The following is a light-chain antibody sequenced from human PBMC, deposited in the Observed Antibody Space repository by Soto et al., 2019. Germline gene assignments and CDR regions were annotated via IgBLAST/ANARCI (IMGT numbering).Light chain of an antibody. Sequence: TVLTQSPATLSLSPGERATLFCRASQTVNANYLAWYQQKPGQAPRLLIFAASIRATGVPDRFSAPGSGRDFTLTINRLEPEDFAVYYCQQYANWYTFGQGTKLDIK. CDR2: AAS. V-gene: IGKV3-20*01. CDR1: QTVNANY. CDR3: QQYANWYT. J-gene: IGKJ2*01.